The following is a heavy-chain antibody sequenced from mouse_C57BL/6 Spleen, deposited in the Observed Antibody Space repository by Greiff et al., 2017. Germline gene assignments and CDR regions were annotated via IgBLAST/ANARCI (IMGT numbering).Heavy chain of an antibody. D-gene: IGHD2-12*01. J-gene: IGHJ4*01. CDR3: ARDDDGDYYAMDY. CDR2: INYDGSST. Sequence: EVNVVESEGGLVQPGSSMKLSCTASGFTFSDYYMAWVRQVPEKGLEWVANINYDGSSTYYLDSLKSRFIISRDNAKNILYLQMSSLKSEDTATYYCARDDDGDYYAMDYWGQGTSVTVSS. CDR1: GFTFSDYY. V-gene: IGHV5-16*01.